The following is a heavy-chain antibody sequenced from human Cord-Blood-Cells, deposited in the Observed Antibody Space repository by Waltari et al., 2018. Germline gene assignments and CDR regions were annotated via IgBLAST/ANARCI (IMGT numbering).Heavy chain of an antibody. Sequence: EVQLVESGGGLVQPGGSLTLSCAASGFTFSSYELHWVRQAPGKGLEWVSYISSSGSTIYYADSVKGRFTISRDNAKNSLYLQMNSLRAEDTAVYYCARDLQYSSSSYFDYWGQGTLVTVSS. J-gene: IGHJ4*02. CDR2: ISSSGSTI. CDR3: ARDLQYSSSSYFDY. V-gene: IGHV3-48*03. D-gene: IGHD6-6*01. CDR1: GFTFSSYE.